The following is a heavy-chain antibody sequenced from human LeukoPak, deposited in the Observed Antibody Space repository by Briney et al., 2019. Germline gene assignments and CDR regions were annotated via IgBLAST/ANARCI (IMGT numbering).Heavy chain of an antibody. CDR3: ARLHCSSTSCYDYYYYYMDV. Sequence: NPSETLSLTCTVSGASVSSHYWSWLRQPPGEGREWIGFVFYGVSTFYNPSLRSRVTISVDTSKKQASLKLSSVTAADTGVYYCARLHCSSTSCYDYYYYYMDVWGKGTTVIVSS. CDR2: VFYGVST. CDR1: GASVSSHY. D-gene: IGHD2-2*01. J-gene: IGHJ6*03. V-gene: IGHV4-59*08.